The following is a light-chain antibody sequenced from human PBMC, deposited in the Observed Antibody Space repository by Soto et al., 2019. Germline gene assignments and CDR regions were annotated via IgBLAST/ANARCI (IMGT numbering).Light chain of an antibody. CDR1: SSDIGAYNY. CDR2: DVS. CDR3: CSHTTNNTRV. J-gene: IGLJ1*01. Sequence: QSALTQPASVSGSPGQSIAISCTGTSSDIGAYNYVSWYQQHPGKAPKLIICDVSNRPSGVSSRFSGSKSGNTASLTISGLQAEDEADYYCCSHTTNNTRVFGIGTKLTVL. V-gene: IGLV2-14*01.